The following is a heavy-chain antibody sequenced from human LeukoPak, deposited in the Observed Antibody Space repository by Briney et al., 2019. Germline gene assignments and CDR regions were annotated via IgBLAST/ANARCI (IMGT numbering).Heavy chain of an antibody. V-gene: IGHV1-69*04. Sequence: SVKVSCKVSGYTLAELSMHWVRQAPGQGLEWMGRIIPTLGIANYAQKFQGRVTITADKSTSTAYMELSSLRSEDTAVYCCARAQTYYDSIRFDYWGQGTLVTVSS. CDR1: GYTLAELS. D-gene: IGHD3-22*01. CDR2: IIPTLGIA. CDR3: ARAQTYYDSIRFDY. J-gene: IGHJ4*02.